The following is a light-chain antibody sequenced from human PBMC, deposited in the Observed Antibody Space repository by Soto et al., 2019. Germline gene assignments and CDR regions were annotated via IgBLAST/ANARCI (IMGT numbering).Light chain of an antibody. V-gene: IGLV1-51*01. CDR2: DNN. J-gene: IGLJ2*01. CDR3: GTWDSSLSDVV. Sequence: QSVLTQPPSVSAAPGQTVTISCSGSSSNIGNNYVSWYQQLPGTAPKVLIYDNNKRPSGIPDRFSGSKSGTSATLGITGLQTGDEGDYYCGTWDSSLSDVVFGGGTKLTVL. CDR1: SSNIGNNY.